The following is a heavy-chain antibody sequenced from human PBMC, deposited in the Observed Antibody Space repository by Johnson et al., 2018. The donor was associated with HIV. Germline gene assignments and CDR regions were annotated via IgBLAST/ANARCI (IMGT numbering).Heavy chain of an antibody. Sequence: QVQLVESGGDLVQPGRSLRLSCAASGFTFSSYAMHWVRQAPGKGLEWVAVIWYDGSNKYYADSVKGRFTISRDNSKNTLYLQMNSLRAEDTAVYYCAKAGQMVAATSAFDIWGQGTMVTVSS. J-gene: IGHJ3*02. V-gene: IGHV3-33*06. CDR3: AKAGQMVAATSAFDI. CDR1: GFTFSSYA. CDR2: IWYDGSNK. D-gene: IGHD2-15*01.